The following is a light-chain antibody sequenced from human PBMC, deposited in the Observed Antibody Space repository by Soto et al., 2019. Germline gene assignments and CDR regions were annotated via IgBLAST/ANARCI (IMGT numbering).Light chain of an antibody. CDR2: DAS. CDR1: QSVIRY. Sequence: EIVLTQSPSTLSLSPGERATLSCRASQSVIRYLAWYQQKPGQAPRLLIYDASNRATGIPARFSGSGSGTDFTLTIGSLVPEDFVVYYCQQRSNWPLTFGGGTKVDIK. V-gene: IGKV3-11*01. J-gene: IGKJ4*01. CDR3: QQRSNWPLT.